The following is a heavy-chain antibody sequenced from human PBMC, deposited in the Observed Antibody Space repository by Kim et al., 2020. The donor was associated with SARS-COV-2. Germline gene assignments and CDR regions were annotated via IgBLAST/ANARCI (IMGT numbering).Heavy chain of an antibody. CDR1: GGSISGYY. J-gene: IGHJ4*02. V-gene: IGHV4-59*01. D-gene: IGHD3-22*01. Sequence: ETLSLTCTVSGGSISGYYWSWIRQPPGKGLEWIGYIYYSGSTNYNPSLKSRVTISVDTSKNQFSLKLSSVTAADTAVYYCASARGSSGYYYVNYWGQGTLVTVSS. CDR3: ASARGSSGYYYVNY. CDR2: IYYSGST.